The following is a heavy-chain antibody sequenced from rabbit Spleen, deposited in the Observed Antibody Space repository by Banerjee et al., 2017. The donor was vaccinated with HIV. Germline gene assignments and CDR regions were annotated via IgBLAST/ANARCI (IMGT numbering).Heavy chain of an antibody. J-gene: IGHJ4*01. V-gene: IGHV1S40*01. CDR2: IYPDSSGST. CDR1: GFSFSSGYD. Sequence: QQLVESGGGLVKPGASLTLTCKASGFSFSSGYDMCWVRQAPGKGLEWIACIYPDSSGSTWYASWAKGRFTISKTSSTTVTLQMTSLTAADTATYFCARGSATMTMVITGYYLKLWGPGTLVTVS. D-gene: IGHD2-1*01. CDR3: ARGSATMTMVITGYYLKL.